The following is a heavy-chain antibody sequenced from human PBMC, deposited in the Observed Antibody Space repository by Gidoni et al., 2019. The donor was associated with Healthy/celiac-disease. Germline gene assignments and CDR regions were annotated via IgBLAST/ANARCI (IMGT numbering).Heavy chain of an antibody. J-gene: IGHJ6*02. Sequence: QVQLVESGGGVVQPGRSLRLSCAASGFTFSSSGMHWVRQAPGKGLEWVAVIWYDGSNKYYADSVKGRFTISRDNSKNTLYLQMNSLRAEDTAVYYCAREKYSSSWTRVIEYYYGMDVWGQGTTVTVSS. CDR1: GFTFSSSG. CDR3: AREKYSSSWTRVIEYYYGMDV. CDR2: IWYDGSNK. D-gene: IGHD6-13*01. V-gene: IGHV3-33*01.